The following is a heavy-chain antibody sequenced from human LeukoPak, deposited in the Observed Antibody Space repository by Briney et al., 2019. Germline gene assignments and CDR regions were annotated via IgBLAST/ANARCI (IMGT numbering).Heavy chain of an antibody. Sequence: GGSLRLSCAASGFTVSDSFMTWVRQAPGKGLEWVSVIYVAGSTYYADSVKGRFTVSRDNSKNTLYLQMNSLRAEDTAVYYCARDDPAMVIWGQGTLVTVSS. CDR3: ARDDPAMVI. CDR2: IYVAGST. J-gene: IGHJ4*02. CDR1: GFTVSDSF. D-gene: IGHD5-18*01. V-gene: IGHV3-53*01.